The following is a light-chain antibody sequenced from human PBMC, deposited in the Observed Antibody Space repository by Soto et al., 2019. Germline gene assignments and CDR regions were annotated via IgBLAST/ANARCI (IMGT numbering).Light chain of an antibody. CDR2: AAS. J-gene: IGKJ4*01. Sequence: DIQLNQSPSSLSAFVGDRVTITCRASQDIGNFLAWYQQRPGKVPKLLIYAASTLQSGVPSRFSGSGSGTDFTLTISSLQPEDVATYYCQKCKVAPFTFGGGTKVDI. CDR3: QKCKVAPFT. CDR1: QDIGNF. V-gene: IGKV1-27*01.